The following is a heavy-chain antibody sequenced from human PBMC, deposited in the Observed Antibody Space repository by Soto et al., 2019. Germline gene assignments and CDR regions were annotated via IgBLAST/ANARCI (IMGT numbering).Heavy chain of an antibody. D-gene: IGHD5-12*01. CDR1: GFTFSSYA. CDR3: ARDRRDGYNYWGGPPDY. CDR2: ISYDGSNK. J-gene: IGHJ4*02. V-gene: IGHV3-30-3*01. Sequence: GGSLRLSCAASGFTFSSYAMHWVRQAPGKGLEWVAVISYDGSNKYYADSVKGRFTISRDNSKNTLYLQMNSLRAEDTAVYYCARDRRDGYNYWGGPPDYWGQGTLVTVSS.